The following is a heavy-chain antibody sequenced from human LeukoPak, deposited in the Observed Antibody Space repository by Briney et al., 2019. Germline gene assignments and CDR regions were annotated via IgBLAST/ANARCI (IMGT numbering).Heavy chain of an antibody. J-gene: IGHJ4*02. CDR2: IYYSGST. CDR3: ARAGADSSGPYFDY. CDR1: GGSISSYY. D-gene: IGHD3-22*01. V-gene: IGHV4-59*08. Sequence: SETLSLTCTVSGGSISSYYWSWIRQPPGKGLEWIGYIYYSGSTNYNPSLKSRVTISVDTSKNQFSLKLSSVTAADTAVYYCARAGADSSGPYFDYWGQGTLVTVSS.